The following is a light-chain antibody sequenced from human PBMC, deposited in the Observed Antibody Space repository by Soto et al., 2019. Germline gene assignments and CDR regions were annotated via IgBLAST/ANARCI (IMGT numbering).Light chain of an antibody. CDR2: GAS. J-gene: IGKJ4*01. Sequence: EIVLTQSPGTVSLSPGERATLSCRASQSVTSSYLAWYQQKPGQAPRLLIYGASSRASGIPDRFSGSGSGTDFTLTISRLEPEDFAVYYCQQYGSSPPFGGGTKVDIK. CDR3: QQYGSSPP. V-gene: IGKV3-20*01. CDR1: QSVTSSY.